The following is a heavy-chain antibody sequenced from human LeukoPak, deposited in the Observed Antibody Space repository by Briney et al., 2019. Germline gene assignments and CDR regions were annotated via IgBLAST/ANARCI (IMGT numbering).Heavy chain of an antibody. CDR1: GGSFSGYY. V-gene: IGHV4-34*01. CDR3: ASGPAAIKADYYYMDV. CDR2: INHSGST. D-gene: IGHD2-2*01. J-gene: IGHJ6*03. Sequence: PSETLSLTCTVYGGSFSGYYWSWIRQPPGKGLEWIGEINHSGSTNYNPSLKSRVTISVDTSKNQFSLKLSSVTAADTAVYYCASGPAAIKADYYYMDVWGKGTTVTVSS.